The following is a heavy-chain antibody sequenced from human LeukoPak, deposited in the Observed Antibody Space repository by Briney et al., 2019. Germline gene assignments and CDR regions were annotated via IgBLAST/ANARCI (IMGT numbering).Heavy chain of an antibody. D-gene: IGHD3-22*01. CDR3: AKDRRTYYDSSGYHDY. CDR2: ISGSGGST. V-gene: IGHV3-23*01. J-gene: IGHJ4*02. Sequence: GSLRLSCAASGFTFSSYGMTWVRQAPGKGLEWVSAISGSGGSTYYADSVKGRFTISRDNSKNTLYLQMNSLRAEDTAVYYCAKDRRTYYDSSGYHDYWGQGTLVTVSS. CDR1: GFTFSSYG.